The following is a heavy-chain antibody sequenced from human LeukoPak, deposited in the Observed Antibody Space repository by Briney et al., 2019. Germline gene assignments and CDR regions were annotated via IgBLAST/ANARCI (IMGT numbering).Heavy chain of an antibody. CDR3: AKDLPPTRYDILTGYYNAFDI. J-gene: IGHJ3*02. D-gene: IGHD3-9*01. CDR2: ISGSGGST. V-gene: IGHV3-23*01. Sequence: GGSLRLSCAASGFTFSSYAMSWVRQAPGKGLEWVSAISGSGGSTYYADSVKGRFTISRDNSKNTLYLQMNGLRAEDTAVYYCAKDLPPTRYDILTGYYNAFDIWGQGTMVTVSS. CDR1: GFTFSSYA.